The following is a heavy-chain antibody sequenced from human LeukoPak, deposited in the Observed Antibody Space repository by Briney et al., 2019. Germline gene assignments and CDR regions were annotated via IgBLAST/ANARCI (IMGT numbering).Heavy chain of an antibody. Sequence: QSGGSLRLSCAASGFTFSSYWMSWVRQAPGKGLEWVANIKQDGSEKYYVDSVKGRFTISRDNSKNTLYLQMNSLRAEDTAVYYRASGLLRFLEWLPAPFDYWGQGTLVTVSS. V-gene: IGHV3-7*01. CDR1: GFTFSSYW. D-gene: IGHD3-3*01. CDR2: IKQDGSEK. J-gene: IGHJ4*02. CDR3: ASGLLRFLEWLPAPFDY.